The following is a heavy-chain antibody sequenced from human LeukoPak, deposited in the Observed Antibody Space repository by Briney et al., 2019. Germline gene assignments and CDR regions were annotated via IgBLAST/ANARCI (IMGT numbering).Heavy chain of an antibody. Sequence: SETLSLTCAVYGGSFSGYYWSWIRQPPGKGLEWIGEINHSGSTNYNPSLKSRVTISVDTSKNQFSLKLSSVTAADTAVYYCARSAHHTVVVPAAMRHWGQGTLVTVSS. J-gene: IGHJ4*02. D-gene: IGHD2-2*01. CDR1: GGSFSGYY. CDR2: INHSGST. V-gene: IGHV4-34*01. CDR3: ARSAHHTVVVPAAMRH.